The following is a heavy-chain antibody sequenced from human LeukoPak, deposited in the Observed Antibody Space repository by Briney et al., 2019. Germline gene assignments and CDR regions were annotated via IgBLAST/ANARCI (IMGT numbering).Heavy chain of an antibody. J-gene: IGHJ1*01. CDR2: IYTSGST. Sequence: PSETLSLTCTVSGGSISSYYWSWLRQPAGKGLEWIGRIYTSGSTNYNPSLTSRVTMSVDTSKNQFSLKLSSVTAADTAVYYCARGLPDSSGYYTAEYFQHWGPGTLATVSS. V-gene: IGHV4-4*07. CDR3: ARGLPDSSGYYTAEYFQH. D-gene: IGHD3-22*01. CDR1: GGSISSYY.